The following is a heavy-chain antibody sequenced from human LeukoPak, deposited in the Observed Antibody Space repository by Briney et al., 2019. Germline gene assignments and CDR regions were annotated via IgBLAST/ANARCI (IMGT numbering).Heavy chain of an antibody. J-gene: IGHJ6*02. CDR3: ARLHRGMDV. CDR2: MSDSGSTI. Sequence: GGSLRLSCVASEFTLNNYGVNWVRQAPGKGLEWVSYMSDSGSTIYYADSVKGRFTISRDNAKISLSLQMNSLSHEDTAVYFCARLHRGMDVWGQGTTVTVSS. CDR1: EFTLNNYG. V-gene: IGHV3-48*02.